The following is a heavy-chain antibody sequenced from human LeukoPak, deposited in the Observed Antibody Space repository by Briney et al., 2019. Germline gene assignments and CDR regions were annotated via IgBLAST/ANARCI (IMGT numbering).Heavy chain of an antibody. V-gene: IGHV4-34*01. J-gene: IGHJ6*02. CDR1: GGSFSGYY. Sequence: SETLSLTCAVYGGSFSGYYWSWIRQPPGKGLEWIGEINHSGSTNYNPSLKSRVTISVDTSKNQFSLKLSSVTAADTAVYYCARAPYRGNGMDVWGQGTTVTVSS. CDR3: ARAPYRGNGMDV. D-gene: IGHD1-26*01. CDR2: INHSGST.